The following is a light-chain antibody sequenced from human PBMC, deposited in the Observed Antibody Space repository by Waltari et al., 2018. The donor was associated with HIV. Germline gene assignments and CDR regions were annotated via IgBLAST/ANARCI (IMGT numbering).Light chain of an antibody. J-gene: IGLJ3*02. CDR2: RNN. CDR1: SSNIGSNY. Sequence: QSVLTPPPSASGTHGQRVTISCSGSSSNIGSNYVYWYQQLPGTAPKLLIYRNNQRPSGVPARFSGSKSGTSASLAISGLRSEDEADYYCAAWDDSLSGQWVFGGGTKVTVL. CDR3: AAWDDSLSGQWV. V-gene: IGLV1-47*01.